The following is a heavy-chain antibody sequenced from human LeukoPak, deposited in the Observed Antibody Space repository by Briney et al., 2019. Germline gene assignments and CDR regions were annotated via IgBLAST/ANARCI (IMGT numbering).Heavy chain of an antibody. J-gene: IGHJ6*04. Sequence: ASVKVSCKASGYTFTSYGISWVRQAPGQGLEWMGWISAYNGNTNYAQKLQGRVTMTTDTSTSIAYMELRSLRSDDTAVYYCARNQYSGSYSPRDGMDVWGKGTTVTVSS. CDR3: ARNQYSGSYSPRDGMDV. D-gene: IGHD1-26*01. CDR1: GYTFTSYG. CDR2: ISAYNGNT. V-gene: IGHV1-18*01.